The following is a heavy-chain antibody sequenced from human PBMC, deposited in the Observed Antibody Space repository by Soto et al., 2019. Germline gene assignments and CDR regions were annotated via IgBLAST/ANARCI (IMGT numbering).Heavy chain of an antibody. Sequence: GESLKISCNGSGYSFTSYWIGWVRQMPGKGLEWMGIIYPGDSDTRYSPSFQGQVTISADESISTAYLQWSSLKASDTAMYYCASHGYYYDTRARATFDIWGQGTMVTV. CDR1: GYSFTSYW. CDR3: ASHGYYYDTRARATFDI. CDR2: IYPGDSDT. D-gene: IGHD3-22*01. V-gene: IGHV5-51*01. J-gene: IGHJ3*02.